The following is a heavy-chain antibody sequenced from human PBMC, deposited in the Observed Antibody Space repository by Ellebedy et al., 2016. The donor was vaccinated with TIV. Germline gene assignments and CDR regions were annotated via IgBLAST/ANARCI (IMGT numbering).Heavy chain of an antibody. CDR3: AKGSHQGGIASDY. CDR2: ISGSGGST. V-gene: IGHV3-23*01. J-gene: IGHJ4*02. D-gene: IGHD2-15*01. CDR1: GFTFSSYA. Sequence: GESLKISCAASGFTFSSYAMSWVRQAPGKGLEWVSAISGSGGSTSYADSVKGRFTISRDNSKNTLYLQMNSLRAEDTAVYYCAKGSHQGGIASDYWGQGTLVTVSS.